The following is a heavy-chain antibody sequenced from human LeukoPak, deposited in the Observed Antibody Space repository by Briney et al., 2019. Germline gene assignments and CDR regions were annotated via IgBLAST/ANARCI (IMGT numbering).Heavy chain of an antibody. D-gene: IGHD3-22*01. CDR1: GFTFTTYT. Sequence: PGGSLSLSCAASGFTFTTYTMNWVRQAPGKGLEWVSSISSSSSYIYYADSVKGRFTISRDNAKNTLYLQMNSLRAEDTAVYYCAREYYYDSSGYYSYWGQGTLVTVSS. CDR3: AREYYYDSSGYYSY. V-gene: IGHV3-21*01. J-gene: IGHJ4*02. CDR2: ISSSSSYI.